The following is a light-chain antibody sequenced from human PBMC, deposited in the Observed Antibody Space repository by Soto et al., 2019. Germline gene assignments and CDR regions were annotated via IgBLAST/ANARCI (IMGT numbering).Light chain of an antibody. J-gene: IGKJ1*01. CDR2: DAS. CDR1: QSITNR. Sequence: DIQMTPSPSTLSASVGDRVTITCRASQSITNRLAWYQQKPGEAPKLLIYDASSLESGVPSRFSGSGSGTEFTLTISSLQPDDFATYYCQQYNSYAWTFGQGTKVDI. CDR3: QQYNSYAWT. V-gene: IGKV1-5*01.